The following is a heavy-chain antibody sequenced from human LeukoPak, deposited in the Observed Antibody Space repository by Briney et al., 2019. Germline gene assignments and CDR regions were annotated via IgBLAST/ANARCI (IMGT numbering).Heavy chain of an antibody. D-gene: IGHD6-13*01. Sequence: PGGSLRLSCAASGFTFSSYGMHWVRQAPGKGLEWVAVIWYDGSNKYYADSVKGRFTISRDNSKNTLYLQMHSLRAEDTAVYYCAKDWYPDSSSSWYSAFDIWGQGTMVTVSS. CDR2: IWYDGSNK. CDR3: AKDWYPDSSSSWYSAFDI. V-gene: IGHV3-33*06. CDR1: GFTFSSYG. J-gene: IGHJ3*02.